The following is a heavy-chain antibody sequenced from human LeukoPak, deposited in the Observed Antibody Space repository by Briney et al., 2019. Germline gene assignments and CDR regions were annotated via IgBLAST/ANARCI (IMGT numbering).Heavy chain of an antibody. CDR2: ISGSGSVR. Sequence: QPGGSLRLSCAASGFTFSSYAMSWVRQAPGKGLEWVSYISGSGSVRNYADSVEGRFTISRDNAKDSLFLQMNSLRAEDTAVYYCARDRSGWYVGDFDHWGQGTLVTVSS. CDR3: ARDRSGWYVGDFDH. D-gene: IGHD6-19*01. CDR1: GFTFSSYA. J-gene: IGHJ4*02. V-gene: IGHV3-48*03.